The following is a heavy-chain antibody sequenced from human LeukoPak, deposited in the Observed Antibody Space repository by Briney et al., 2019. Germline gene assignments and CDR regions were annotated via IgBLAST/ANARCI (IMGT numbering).Heavy chain of an antibody. CDR1: GGSFSRYS. D-gene: IGHD3-3*01. CDR2: SNHSGSS. CDR3: ARGYYDFWSGYSKYFDY. Sequence: SETLSLTCAVYGGSFSRYSWSWVRQPPGKGLEWIGESNHSGSSRYSPSLKSRVTMSLDTSKNQFSLRLSSVTAADTAVYYCARGYYDFWSGYSKYFDYWGQGTLVTVSS. V-gene: IGHV4-34*01. J-gene: IGHJ4*02.